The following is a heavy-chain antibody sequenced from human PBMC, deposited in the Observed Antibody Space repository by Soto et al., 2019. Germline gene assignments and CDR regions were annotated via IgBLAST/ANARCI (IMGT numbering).Heavy chain of an antibody. J-gene: IGHJ6*02. CDR1: GYSFTSYW. CDR3: SSSTGGIAVYYYGMDV. D-gene: IGHD6-13*01. CDR2: IDPSDSYT. Sequence: PGESLKISCKGSGYSFTSYWISWVRQMPGKGLEWMGRIDPSDSYTNYSPSFQGHVTISADKSISTAYLQWSSLKASDTAMYYCSSSTGGIAVYYYGMDVWGQGTTVTVSS. V-gene: IGHV5-10-1*01.